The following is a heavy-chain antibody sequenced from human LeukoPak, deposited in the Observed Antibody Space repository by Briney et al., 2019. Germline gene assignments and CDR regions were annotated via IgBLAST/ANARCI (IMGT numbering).Heavy chain of an antibody. D-gene: IGHD3-9*01. V-gene: IGHV4-39*01. J-gene: IGHJ4*02. CDR3: ARLSKGRYFDYIFDY. CDR1: GGSVRSTEFS. CDR2: LYYSGST. Sequence: PSETLSLTCTVSGGSVRSTEFSWGWIRQPPGKGLQWVGNLYYSGSTSYHPSLNSRVTMSVDTSKNQFSLKMTSVTAADTAVYYCARLSKGRYFDYIFDYWGQGSLVTVSS.